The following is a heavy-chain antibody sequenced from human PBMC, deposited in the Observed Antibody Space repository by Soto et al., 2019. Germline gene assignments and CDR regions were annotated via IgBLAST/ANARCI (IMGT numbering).Heavy chain of an antibody. CDR2: ISGSGSTT. V-gene: IGHV3-48*02. CDR1: GFTFSNFN. CDR3: ARDTQFYSDGSAFKEFDY. Sequence: EVQLVESRGGLVQSGGSLRLSCAASGFTFSNFNMNWVRQAPGKGLEWVSFISGSGSTTYYADSVKGRFTISRDNAENSLYLQMNSLRDEDTAVYYCARDTQFYSDGSAFKEFDYWGQGTLVTVSS. D-gene: IGHD3-22*01. J-gene: IGHJ4*02.